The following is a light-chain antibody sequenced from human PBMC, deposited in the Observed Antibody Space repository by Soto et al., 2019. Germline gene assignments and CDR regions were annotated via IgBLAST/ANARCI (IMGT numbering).Light chain of an antibody. Sequence: EIVMTQSPATLSVSPGESATLSCRASQSISRDVAWYVQKPGQAPRRVIYGASTWGTGVTPRFTGSGSGTEFTLTISSLQSEDVAVYYCQQDNSWPIKVGQGTRLEIK. CDR1: QSISRD. CDR3: QQDNSWPIK. CDR2: GAS. V-gene: IGKV3D-15*01. J-gene: IGKJ5*01.